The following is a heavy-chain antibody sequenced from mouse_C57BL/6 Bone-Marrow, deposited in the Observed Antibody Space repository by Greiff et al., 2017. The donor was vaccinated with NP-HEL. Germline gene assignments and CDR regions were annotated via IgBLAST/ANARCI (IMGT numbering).Heavy chain of an antibody. CDR1: GYTFTSYW. D-gene: IGHD2-2*01. J-gene: IGHJ3*01. Sequence: QVQLQQPGAELVRPGTSVKLSCKASGYTFTSYWMHWVKQRPGQGLEWIGVIDPSDSYTNYNQKFKGKATLTVDTSSSTAYMQLNSLTSEDSAVYYCASVSTMVKWFAYGGRGTLITVSA. CDR3: ASVSTMVKWFAY. V-gene: IGHV1-59*01. CDR2: IDPSDSYT.